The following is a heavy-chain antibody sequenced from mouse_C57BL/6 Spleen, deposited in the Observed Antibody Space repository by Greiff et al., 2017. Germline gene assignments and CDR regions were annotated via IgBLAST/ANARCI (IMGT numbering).Heavy chain of an antibody. CDR2: INPNNGGT. J-gene: IGHJ2*01. D-gene: IGHD2-4*01. Sequence: EVQLQQSGPELVKPGASVKISCKASGYTFTDYYMNWVKQSHGKSLEWIGDINPNNGGTSYNQKFKGKATLTVDKSSSTAYMELRSLTSEDSAVYYCARRREIYYDYDDYFDYWGQGTTLTVSS. CDR1: GYTFTDYY. CDR3: ARRREIYYDYDDYFDY. V-gene: IGHV1-26*01.